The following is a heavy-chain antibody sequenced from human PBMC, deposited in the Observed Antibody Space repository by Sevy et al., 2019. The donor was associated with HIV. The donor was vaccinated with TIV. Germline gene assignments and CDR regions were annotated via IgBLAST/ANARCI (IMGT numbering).Heavy chain of an antibody. J-gene: IGHJ3*02. CDR1: GFSFSAYG. D-gene: IGHD3-10*01. V-gene: IGHV3-30*02. CDR3: VKGRGMVQGALLSDDT. CDR2: IRYDGSTR. Sequence: GGSLRLSCAASGFSFSAYGMHWVRQAPGKGLEWVTFIRYDGSTRYYADSVKGRFTISRDNLRSTLYLEMNSLRAEDTAVYYCVKGRGMVQGALLSDDTWGQGTMVTVSS.